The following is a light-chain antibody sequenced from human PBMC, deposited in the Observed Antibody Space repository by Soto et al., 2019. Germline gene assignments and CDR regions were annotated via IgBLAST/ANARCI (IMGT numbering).Light chain of an antibody. CDR3: QQYNKWPYT. V-gene: IGKV3-15*01. CDR2: GAS. CDR1: QFVSSK. J-gene: IGKJ2*01. Sequence: EIVMTQSPATVSVSPGESATLSCGASQFVSSKLAWYQQKPGQAPRLLIYGASARATGIPARFSGSGSGTEFTLTISSLQSEDFAVYSCQQYNKWPYTFGQGTKVDIK.